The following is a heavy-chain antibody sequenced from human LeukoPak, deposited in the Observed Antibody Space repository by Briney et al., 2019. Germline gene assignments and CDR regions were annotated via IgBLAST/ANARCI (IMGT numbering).Heavy chain of an antibody. V-gene: IGHV1-8*01. D-gene: IGHD6-19*01. CDR2: MNPNSGNT. J-gene: IGHJ4*02. CDR1: GYTFTSYD. CDR3: ARVSSGWLTRGCY. Sequence: ASVKVSCKASGYTFTSYDINWVRQATGQGLEWMGWMNPNSGNTGYAQKFKGRVTMTRNTSISTAYMELRSLEYEATAVYYCARVSSGWLTRGCYRGQGTPVTVAS.